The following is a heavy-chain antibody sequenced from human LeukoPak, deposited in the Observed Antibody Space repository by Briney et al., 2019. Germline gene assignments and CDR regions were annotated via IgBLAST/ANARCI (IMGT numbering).Heavy chain of an antibody. CDR2: INHSGST. D-gene: IGHD4-23*01. CDR1: GGSFSGYY. CDR3: ATRTYGGNSPFDY. J-gene: IGHJ4*02. Sequence: SETLSLTCAVYGGSFSGYYWSWICQPPGKGLEWIGEINHSGSTNYNPSLKSRVTISVDTSKNQFSLKLSSVTAADTAVYYCATRTYGGNSPFDYWGQGTLVTVSS. V-gene: IGHV4-34*01.